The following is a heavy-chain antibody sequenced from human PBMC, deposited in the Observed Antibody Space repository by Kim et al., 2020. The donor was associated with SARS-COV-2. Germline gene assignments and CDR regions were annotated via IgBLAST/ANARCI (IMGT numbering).Heavy chain of an antibody. CDR2: INPNSGGT. V-gene: IGHV1-2*02. D-gene: IGHD6-13*01. Sequence: ASVKVSCKASGYTFTGYYMHWVRQAPVQGLEWMGWINPNSGGTNYAQKFQGRVTMTRDTSISTAYMELSRLRSDDTAVYYCARDRSGIAAAPDAFDIWGQGTMVTVSS. CDR3: ARDRSGIAAAPDAFDI. CDR1: GYTFTGYY. J-gene: IGHJ3*02.